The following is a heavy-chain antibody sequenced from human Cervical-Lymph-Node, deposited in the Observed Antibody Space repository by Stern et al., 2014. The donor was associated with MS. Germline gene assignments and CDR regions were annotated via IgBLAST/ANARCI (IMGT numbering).Heavy chain of an antibody. J-gene: IGHJ6*02. CDR1: GGSISSYY. CDR2: IYYSGST. V-gene: IGHV4-59*01. Sequence: QEQLQESGPGLVKPSETLSLTCTVSGGSISSYYWSWIRQPPGKGLEWIGYIYYSGSTNYNPSLKSRVTISVDTSKNQFSLKLSSVTAADTAVYYCARDRGYYGMDVWGQGTTVTVSS. CDR3: ARDRGYYGMDV.